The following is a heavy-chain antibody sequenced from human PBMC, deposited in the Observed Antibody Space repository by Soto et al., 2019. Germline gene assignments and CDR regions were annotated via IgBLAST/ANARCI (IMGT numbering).Heavy chain of an antibody. CDR1: GGSISSYY. J-gene: IGHJ4*02. D-gene: IGHD3-10*01. Sequence: QVQLQESGPGLVKPSETLSLTCTVSGGSISSYYWSWIRQPPGKGLEWIGYIYYSGSTNYNPSLMRRVTISVDTSKNPFPLKLSSVTAADTAVYYCAGATVTRVLQFDYWGQGTLVTVSS. V-gene: IGHV4-59*01. CDR2: IYYSGST. CDR3: AGATVTRVLQFDY.